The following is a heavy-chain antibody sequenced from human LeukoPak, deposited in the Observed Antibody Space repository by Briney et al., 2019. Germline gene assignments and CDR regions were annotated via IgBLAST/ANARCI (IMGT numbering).Heavy chain of an antibody. D-gene: IGHD5-18*01. CDR1: GGTFTIYR. V-gene: IGHV5-51*01. CDR3: ARQNNYGYCDY. Sequence: ASVKVSCKASGGTFTIYRIVWVRQMPGKGLEWMGIIYPGDSDTTYSPSFQGQVTISVDQSVSTAYLQWSSLKASDTAIYYCARQNNYGYCDYWGQGTLVTVSS. J-gene: IGHJ4*02. CDR2: IYPGDSDT.